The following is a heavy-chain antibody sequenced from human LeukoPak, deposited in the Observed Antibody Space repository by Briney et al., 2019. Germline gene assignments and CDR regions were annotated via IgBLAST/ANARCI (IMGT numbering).Heavy chain of an antibody. CDR2: ISYDGSNK. CDR3: AKDMYSSSWYYFDY. D-gene: IGHD6-13*01. V-gene: IGHV3-30-3*01. J-gene: IGHJ4*02. Sequence: GRSLRLSCAASGFTFSRYAMHWVRQAPGKGLEWVAVISYDGSNKYYADPVKGRFTISRDNSKNTLYLQMNSLRAEDTAVYYCAKDMYSSSWYYFDYWGQGTLVTVSS. CDR1: GFTFSRYA.